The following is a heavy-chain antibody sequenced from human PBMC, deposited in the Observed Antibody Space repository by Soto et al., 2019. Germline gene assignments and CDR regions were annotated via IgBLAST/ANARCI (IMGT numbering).Heavy chain of an antibody. CDR2: INHSGST. Sequence: PSETLSLTCAVYGGSFSGYYWSWIRQPPGKGLEWIGEINHSGSTNYNPSLKSRVTISVDTSKNQFSLKLSSVTAADTAVYYCARGRSTMVRGVTATGFDPWGQGTLVTVS. D-gene: IGHD3-10*01. J-gene: IGHJ5*02. CDR1: GGSFSGYY. V-gene: IGHV4-34*01. CDR3: ARGRSTMVRGVTATGFDP.